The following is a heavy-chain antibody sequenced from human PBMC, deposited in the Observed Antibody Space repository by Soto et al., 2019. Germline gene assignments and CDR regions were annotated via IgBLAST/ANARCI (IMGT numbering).Heavy chain of an antibody. CDR2: ISAYNGNT. CDR3: ARDNIVVVVADVNWFDP. Sequence: ASVKVSCKASGYTFTSYGISWVRQAPGQGLEWMGWISAYNGNTYYAQKLQGRVTMTTDSSTSTAYMELRSLRSDDTAVYFCARDNIVVVVADVNWFDPWGQGTLVTGSS. J-gene: IGHJ5*02. D-gene: IGHD2-15*01. CDR1: GYTFTSYG. V-gene: IGHV1-18*01.